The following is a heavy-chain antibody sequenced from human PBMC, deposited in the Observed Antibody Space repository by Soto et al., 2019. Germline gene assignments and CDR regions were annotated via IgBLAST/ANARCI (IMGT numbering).Heavy chain of an antibody. Sequence: PGGSLRLSCAASGFTFSNYAMSWVRQAPGKGLQWVSSITGSGGTTYYADSVKGRFTISRDNSKSTLYLQMNSLRAEDTAVYYCAKDPGHIVVVTAPVGYFQRWGQGTLVTVSS. CDR1: GFTFSNYA. V-gene: IGHV3-23*01. CDR3: AKDPGHIVVVTAPVGYFQR. D-gene: IGHD2-21*02. CDR2: ITGSGGTT. J-gene: IGHJ1*01.